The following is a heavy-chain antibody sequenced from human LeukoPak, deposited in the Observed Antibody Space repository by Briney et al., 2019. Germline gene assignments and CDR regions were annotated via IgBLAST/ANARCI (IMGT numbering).Heavy chain of an antibody. V-gene: IGHV4-59*08. CDR3: ARHGSDWAFDF. CDR2: IYYSGGT. CDR1: GDSIGSYY. Sequence: SETLSLTCTLSGDSIGSYYWGWIRQPPGKGLEWIGYIYYSGGTNYNPSLKSRVTISVDTSKNQFSLELSSVTAADTAVYYCARHGSDWAFDFWGQGLLVSVSS. J-gene: IGHJ4*02. D-gene: IGHD2-21*02.